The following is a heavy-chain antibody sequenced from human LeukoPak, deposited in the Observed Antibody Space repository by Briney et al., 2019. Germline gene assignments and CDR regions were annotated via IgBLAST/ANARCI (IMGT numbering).Heavy chain of an antibody. J-gene: IGHJ4*02. V-gene: IGHV3-7*01. Sequence: GGSLRLSCAASGFTFRSYWMSWVRQAPGKGLEWVANIKQDGSEKYYVDSVKGRFTISRDNAKNSLYLQMNSLRAEDTAVYYCARIGYCSGGSCYSGLVWLPFEYWGQGTLVTVSS. D-gene: IGHD2-15*01. CDR3: ARIGYCSGGSCYSGLVWLPFEY. CDR2: IKQDGSEK. CDR1: GFTFRSYW.